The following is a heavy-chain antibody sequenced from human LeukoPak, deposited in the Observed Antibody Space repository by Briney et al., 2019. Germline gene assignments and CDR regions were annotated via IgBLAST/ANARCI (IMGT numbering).Heavy chain of an antibody. V-gene: IGHV5-51*01. CDR2: IYPGDSDT. D-gene: IGHD3-16*01. CDR1: GYSFTSYW. J-gene: IGHJ6*02. Sequence: GESLKISCKGSGYSFTSYWIGWVRQMPGKGLEWMGIIYPGDSDTGYSPSFQGQVTMSADKSISTAYLQWISLKASDTAMYYCAEFGYDYYNGMDVWGQGTTVTVSS. CDR3: AEFGYDYYNGMDV.